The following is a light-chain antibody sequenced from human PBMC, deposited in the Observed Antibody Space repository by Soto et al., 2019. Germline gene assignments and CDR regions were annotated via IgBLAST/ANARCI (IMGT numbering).Light chain of an antibody. V-gene: IGKV1-39*01. J-gene: IGKJ4*01. Sequence: DIQMTQSPSSLSASVGEKLTITCRANQSITNFLNWYQKKPGEVPKLLIYAASRLERGVPSRFSGSGSGTDFALTINTLQPEDFATYYCQQSYTTPRLSFGGGTRVEFK. CDR3: QQSYTTPRLS. CDR2: AAS. CDR1: QSITNF.